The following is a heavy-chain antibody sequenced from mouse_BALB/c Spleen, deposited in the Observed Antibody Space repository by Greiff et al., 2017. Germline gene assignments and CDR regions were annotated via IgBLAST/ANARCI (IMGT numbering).Heavy chain of an antibody. V-gene: IGHV1-55*01. CDR1: GYTFTSYW. J-gene: IGHJ4*01. CDR3: SRSLKLGLYAMDY. D-gene: IGHD4-1*01. CDR2: IYPGRGIT. Sequence: QVHVKQPGAELVKPGASVKMSCKASGYTFTSYWINWVKQRPGQGLEWIGDIYPGRGITNYNEKFKSKATLTLDTSSSTAYMQLSSLTSEDSAVYYCSRSLKLGLYAMDYWGQGTSVTVSS.